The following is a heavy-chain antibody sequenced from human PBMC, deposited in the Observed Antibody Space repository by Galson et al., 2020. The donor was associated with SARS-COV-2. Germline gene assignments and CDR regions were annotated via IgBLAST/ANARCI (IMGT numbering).Heavy chain of an antibody. CDR2: ISARSDGM. CDR1: GISFSDYA. CDR3: GRDWGREFENNNWYTVAFDY. J-gene: IGHJ4*02. V-gene: IGHV3-48*04. Sequence: GGSLRLSCAASGISFSDYAMNWVRQAPGKGLEWISKISARSDGMSYADSVKGRFTISRDNAKNSLYLEMNSLRAEDTAVYYCGRDWGREFENNNWYTVAFDYWGQGTQVTVSA. D-gene: IGHD1-20*01.